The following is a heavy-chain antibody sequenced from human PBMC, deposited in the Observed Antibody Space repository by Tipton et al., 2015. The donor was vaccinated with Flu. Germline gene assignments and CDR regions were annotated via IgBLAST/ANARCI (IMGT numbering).Heavy chain of an antibody. D-gene: IGHD3-3*02. Sequence: SLRLSCAASGFTFSNYEMNWVRQAPGKGLEWVSSVTSSGSTTYYADSVKGRFTISRDNAKNSLYLQMNGLRADDTAVYYCARGGLAPGNYWGQGTLVTVSA. CDR1: GFTFSNYE. J-gene: IGHJ4*02. CDR2: VTSSGSTT. V-gene: IGHV3-48*03. CDR3: ARGGLAPGNY.